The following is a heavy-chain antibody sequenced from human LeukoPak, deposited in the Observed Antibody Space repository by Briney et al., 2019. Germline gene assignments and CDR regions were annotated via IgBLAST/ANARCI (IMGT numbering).Heavy chain of an antibody. V-gene: IGHV3-48*04. J-gene: IGHJ6*03. CDR1: GFTFSTYW. Sequence: PGGSLRLSCAASGFTFSTYWMSWVRQAPGKGLEWVSYISSSGSTIYYADSVKGRFTISRDNAKNSLYLQMNSLRAEDTAVYYCARLSAESSYCGGDCYLVYYYMDVWGKGTTVTISS. CDR3: ARLSAESSYCGGDCYLVYYYMDV. CDR2: ISSSGSTI. D-gene: IGHD2-21*02.